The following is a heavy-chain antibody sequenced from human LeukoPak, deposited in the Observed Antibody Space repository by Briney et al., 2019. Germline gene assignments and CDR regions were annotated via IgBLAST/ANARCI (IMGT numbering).Heavy chain of an antibody. CDR3: ARDRMTTVTNDAFDI. Sequence: PGGSLRLSCAASGFTFSDYYMSWIRQAPGKGLEWVSYIGSSGTTIYYADSVEGRFTISRDNAKNSLFLQMNSLRAEDTAVYYCARDRMTTVTNDAFDIWGQGTMVTVSS. CDR1: GFTFSDYY. V-gene: IGHV3-11*04. D-gene: IGHD4-17*01. CDR2: IGSSGTTI. J-gene: IGHJ3*02.